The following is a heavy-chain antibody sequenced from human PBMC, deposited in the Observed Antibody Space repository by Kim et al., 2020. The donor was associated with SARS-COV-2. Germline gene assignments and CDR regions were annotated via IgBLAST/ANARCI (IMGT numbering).Heavy chain of an antibody. Sequence: YYNPSLKSRVTISVDTSKNQLSLKLSSVTAADTAVYYCARHPLFSAFDIWGQGTMVTVSS. J-gene: IGHJ3*02. V-gene: IGHV4-39*01. CDR3: ARHPLFSAFDI.